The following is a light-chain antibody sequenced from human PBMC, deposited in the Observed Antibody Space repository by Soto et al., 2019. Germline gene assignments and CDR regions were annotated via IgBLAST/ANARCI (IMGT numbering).Light chain of an antibody. CDR1: QSVSSSY. CDR3: QQYGSSPPWT. J-gene: IGKJ1*01. Sequence: ELLLTQSPGTLSLSPGDRAPLSCRGRQSVSSSYLAWYQQKPGQAPRLLIYGAYSRATGIPDRFSGSGSGTDFTLTISRLEPEDFAVYYCQQYGSSPPWTFGQGTQVDIK. CDR2: GAY. V-gene: IGKV3-20*01.